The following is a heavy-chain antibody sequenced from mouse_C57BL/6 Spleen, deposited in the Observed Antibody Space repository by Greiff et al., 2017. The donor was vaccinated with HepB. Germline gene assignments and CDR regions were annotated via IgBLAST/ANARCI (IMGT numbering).Heavy chain of an antibody. CDR3: VRDERYYGSSSYWYFDV. CDR2: IRSKSSNYAT. D-gene: IGHD1-1*01. J-gene: IGHJ1*03. Sequence: DVKLVESGGGLVQPKGSLKLSCAASGFTFNTYAMHWVRQAPGKGLEWVARIRSKSSNYATYYADSVKDRFTISRDDSQSMLYLQMNNMKTEDTAVYYCVRDERYYGSSSYWYFDVWGTGTTVTVSS. CDR1: GFTFNTYA. V-gene: IGHV10-3*01.